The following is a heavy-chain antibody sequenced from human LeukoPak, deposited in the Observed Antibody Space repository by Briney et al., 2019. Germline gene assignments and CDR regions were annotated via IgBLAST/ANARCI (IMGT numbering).Heavy chain of an antibody. CDR3: ARTAGSSSWYDSYYMDV. V-gene: IGHV4-30-2*01. Sequence: SETLSLTCTVSGGSVSSGGYYWTWIRQPPLKGLEWVGAIYQSGITYYNPSLKSRVTISVDRSKNQFSLKLSSVTAADTAVYYCARTAGSSSWYDSYYMDVWGKGTTVTVSS. CDR2: IYQSGIT. D-gene: IGHD6-13*01. CDR1: GGSVSSGGYY. J-gene: IGHJ6*03.